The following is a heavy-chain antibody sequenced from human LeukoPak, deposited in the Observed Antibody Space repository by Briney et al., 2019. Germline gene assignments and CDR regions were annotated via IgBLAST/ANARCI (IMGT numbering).Heavy chain of an antibody. CDR3: AGYCNGGDCSSVDY. D-gene: IGHD2-15*01. CDR2: IWHDGSNK. J-gene: IGHJ4*02. Sequence: PGGSLRLSCAASGFTFSSYGMHWVRQAPGKGLEWVAVIWHDGSNKYYADSVKGRFTISRDNAKNSLFLQMNSLRAEDTAVYYCAGYCNGGDCSSVDYWGQGTLVTVSS. V-gene: IGHV3-33*03. CDR1: GFTFSSYG.